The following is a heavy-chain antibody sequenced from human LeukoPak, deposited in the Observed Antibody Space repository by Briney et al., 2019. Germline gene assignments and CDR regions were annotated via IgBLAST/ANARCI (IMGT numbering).Heavy chain of an antibody. D-gene: IGHD3-10*01. CDR3: ARGTQSPVSGYFDF. CDR2: ISGSGNKI. CDR1: GFTFSSYG. Sequence: GGSLRLSCAASGFTFSSYGINWVRQAPGKGLEWVSYISGSGNKIKYADSVKGRFTISRDNAKNSLYLQMNSLRAEDTAVYYCARGTQSPVSGYFDFWGQGTLVTVSS. V-gene: IGHV3-48*03. J-gene: IGHJ4*02.